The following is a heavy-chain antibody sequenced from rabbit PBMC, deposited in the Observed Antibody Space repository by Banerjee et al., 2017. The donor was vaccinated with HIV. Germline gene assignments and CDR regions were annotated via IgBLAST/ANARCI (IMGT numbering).Heavy chain of an antibody. J-gene: IGHJ4*01. CDR3: ARDAGSGAYYDL. D-gene: IGHD1-1*01. CDR1: GFSFSSNYY. CDR2: IYTGSSDDT. V-gene: IGHV1S45*01. Sequence: QEQLEESGGDLVKPEGSLTLTCTASGFSFSSNYYMCWVRQAPGKGLEWIGCIYTGSSDDTYYASWAKGRFTISKTSSTTVTLQMTSLTAADTATYFCARDAGSGAYYDLWGPGTLVT.